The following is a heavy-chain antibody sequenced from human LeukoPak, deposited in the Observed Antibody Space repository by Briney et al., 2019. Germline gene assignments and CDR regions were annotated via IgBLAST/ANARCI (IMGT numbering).Heavy chain of an antibody. V-gene: IGHV3-33*01. Sequence: GGSLRLSCAASAFTFNTYGMNWVRQAPGKGLEWVGVVWYDGGIKYYADSVKGRFTISRDNSKNMMYLQMNSLRAEDTAVYYCARDGVDTAMVTRDSDAFDIWGQGTMVTVSS. CDR3: ARDGVDTAMVTRDSDAFDI. D-gene: IGHD5-18*01. J-gene: IGHJ3*02. CDR1: AFTFNTYG. CDR2: VWYDGGIK.